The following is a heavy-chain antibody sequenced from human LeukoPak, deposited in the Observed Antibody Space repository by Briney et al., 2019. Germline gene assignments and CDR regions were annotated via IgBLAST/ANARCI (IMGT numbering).Heavy chain of an antibody. CDR1: GYTFTSYD. J-gene: IGHJ4*02. CDR3: ARTIFGVPPSDY. Sequence: ASVKVSCKASGYTFTSYDINWVRQATGQGLEWMGWMNPNSGNTGYAQKFQGRVTMTRDTSISTAYMELSRLRSDDTAVYYCARTIFGVPPSDYWGQGTLVTVSS. D-gene: IGHD3-3*01. CDR2: MNPNSGNT. V-gene: IGHV1-8*02.